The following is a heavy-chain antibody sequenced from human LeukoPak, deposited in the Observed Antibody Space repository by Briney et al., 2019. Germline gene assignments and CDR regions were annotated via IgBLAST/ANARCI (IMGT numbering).Heavy chain of an antibody. CDR2: ISFDGISK. CDR1: GFTFSGYA. CDR3: ARDVDSSG. J-gene: IGHJ4*02. V-gene: IGHV3-30-3*01. D-gene: IGHD6-19*01. Sequence: GRSLRLSCAASGFTFSGYAMHWVRQAPGKRLEWVAVISFDGISKYYADSVKGRFTISRDNSENTLYLQMNSLRTEDTALYYCARDVDSSGWGQGTLVTVSS.